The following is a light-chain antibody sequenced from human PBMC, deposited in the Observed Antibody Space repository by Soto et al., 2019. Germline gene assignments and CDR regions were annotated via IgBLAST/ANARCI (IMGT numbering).Light chain of an antibody. Sequence: DVVLTQTPLSSPVTLGQPASISCRSSQSLVYSDGNTYLSWLQQRPGQPPRLLIYQISNRFSGVPDRISGSGAGTHFTMKISRVEAEDVGVYYCMQFAHFPRTFGQGTKVEIK. V-gene: IGKV2-24*01. CDR3: MQFAHFPRT. J-gene: IGKJ1*01. CDR2: QIS. CDR1: QSLVYSDGNTY.